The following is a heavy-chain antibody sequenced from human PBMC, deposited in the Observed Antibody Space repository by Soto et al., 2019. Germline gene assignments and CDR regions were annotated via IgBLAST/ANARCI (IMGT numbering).Heavy chain of an antibody. CDR2: ISYDGSNK. CDR3: ARGNSEVLLWCGELFNGMDV. V-gene: IGHV3-30-3*01. Sequence: GGSLRLSCAASGFTFSSYAMHWVRQAPGKGLEWVAVISYDGSNKYYADSVKGRFTISRDNSKNTLYLQMNRLRAEDRAVYYCARGNSEVLLWCGELFNGMDVWGQGTTVTVSS. D-gene: IGHD3-10*01. J-gene: IGHJ6*02. CDR1: GFTFSSYA.